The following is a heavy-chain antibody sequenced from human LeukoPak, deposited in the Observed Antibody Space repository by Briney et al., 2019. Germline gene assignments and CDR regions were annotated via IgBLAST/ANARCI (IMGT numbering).Heavy chain of an antibody. J-gene: IGHJ6*02. CDR1: GYTFTSYD. D-gene: IGHD3-3*01. V-gene: IGHV1-8*01. CDR2: MNPNSGNT. Sequence: GASVKVSCKASGYTFTSYDIHWVRQATGQGLEWMGWMNPNSGNTGYAQKFQGRVTMTRNTPISTAYMELSSLRSEDTAVYYCARASQYYDFWSGYYGLDYYGMDVWGQGTTVTVSS. CDR3: ARASQYYDFWSGYYGLDYYGMDV.